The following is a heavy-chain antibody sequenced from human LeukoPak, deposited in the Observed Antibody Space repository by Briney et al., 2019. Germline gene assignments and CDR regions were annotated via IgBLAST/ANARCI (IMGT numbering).Heavy chain of an antibody. CDR1: GGTFSSYA. J-gene: IGHJ6*03. Sequence: GASVKVSCKASGGTFSSYAISWVRQAPGQGLEWMGGIIPIFGTANYAQKFQGRVTITADESTSTAYMELSSLRSEDTAVYYCARDPYYYDSSGYDPYMDVWGKGTTVTVSS. CDR2: IIPIFGTA. V-gene: IGHV1-69*13. D-gene: IGHD3-22*01. CDR3: ARDPYYYDSSGYDPYMDV.